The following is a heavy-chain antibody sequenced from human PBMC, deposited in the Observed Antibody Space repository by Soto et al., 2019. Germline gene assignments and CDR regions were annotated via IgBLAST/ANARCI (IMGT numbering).Heavy chain of an antibody. D-gene: IGHD3-22*01. V-gene: IGHV3-23*01. Sequence: GESLKISCAASGFTFSSYAMSWVRQAPGKGLEWVSAISGSGGSTYYADSVKGRFTISRDNSKNTLYLQMNSLRAEDTAVYYCAKDFFYDSSGPNWFDPWGQGTLVTVSS. CDR1: GFTFSSYA. CDR2: ISGSGGST. CDR3: AKDFFYDSSGPNWFDP. J-gene: IGHJ5*02.